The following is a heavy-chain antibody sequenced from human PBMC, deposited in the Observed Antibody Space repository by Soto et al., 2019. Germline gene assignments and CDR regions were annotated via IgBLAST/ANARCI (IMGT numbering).Heavy chain of an antibody. CDR2: ISAYNGNT. J-gene: IGHJ6*02. CDR1: GYTFTSYG. CDR3: ARCGGSCSHYYYGMDV. Sequence: QVQLVQSGAEVKKPGASVKVSCKASGYTFTSYGISWVRQAPGQGLEWMGWISAYNGNTNYAQKLQGRVTMTTDTSTITAYMELRSLRSDDTAVYYCARCGGSCSHYYYGMDVWGQGTTVTVSS. V-gene: IGHV1-18*01. D-gene: IGHD2-15*01.